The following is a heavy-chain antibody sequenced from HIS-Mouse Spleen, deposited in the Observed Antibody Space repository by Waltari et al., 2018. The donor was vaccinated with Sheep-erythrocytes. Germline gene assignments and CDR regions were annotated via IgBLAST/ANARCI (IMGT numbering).Heavy chain of an antibody. CDR3: ARGYGGNTRGAFDI. CDR1: GGSFSGYY. J-gene: IGHJ3*02. V-gene: IGHV4-34*01. CDR2: INHSGST. Sequence: QVQLQQWGAGLLKPSETLSLTCAVYGGSFSGYYWRWIRQPPGKGLEWIGEINHSGSTNYNPSLKSRVTISVDTSKNQFSLKLSSVTAADTAVYYCARGYGGNTRGAFDIWGQGTMVTVSS. D-gene: IGHD2-15*01.